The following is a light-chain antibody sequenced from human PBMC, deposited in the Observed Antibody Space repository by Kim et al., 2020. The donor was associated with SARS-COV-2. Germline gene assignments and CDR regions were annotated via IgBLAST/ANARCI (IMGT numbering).Light chain of an antibody. Sequence: DIQMTQFPSSLSASVGDRVTITCQASQDISNYLNWYQQKPGKAPKVLIYDASNLATGVPSRFSGSGSGTDFTFTISSLQPEDVATYFCQQCINIRITFGQGTRLGIK. CDR3: QQCINIRIT. CDR2: DAS. J-gene: IGKJ5*01. CDR1: QDISNY. V-gene: IGKV1-33*01.